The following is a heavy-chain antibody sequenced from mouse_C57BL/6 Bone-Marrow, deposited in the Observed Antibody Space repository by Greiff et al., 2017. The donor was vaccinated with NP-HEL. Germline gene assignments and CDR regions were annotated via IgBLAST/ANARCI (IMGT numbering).Heavy chain of an antibody. V-gene: IGHV1-64*01. CDR3: ARKKVYGYDDY. Sequence: VQLQQSGAELVKPGASVKLSCKASGYTFTSYWMHWVKQRPGQGLEWIGMIHPNSGSTNYNEKFKSKATLTVDKSSSTAYMQLSSLTSEDSAVYYCARKKVYGYDDYWGQGTTLTVSS. J-gene: IGHJ2*01. D-gene: IGHD2-2*01. CDR1: GYTFTSYW. CDR2: IHPNSGST.